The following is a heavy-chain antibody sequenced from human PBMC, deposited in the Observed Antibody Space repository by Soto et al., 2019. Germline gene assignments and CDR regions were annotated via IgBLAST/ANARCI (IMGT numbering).Heavy chain of an antibody. CDR3: ARLSSPSNWFDP. V-gene: IGHV5-51*01. J-gene: IGHJ5*02. CDR2: IYPGDSDT. D-gene: IGHD6-13*01. Sequence: GESLKISWKGSGYSFSSYWIGWVRQMPGKGLEWMGIIYPGDSDTRYSPSFQGQVTISADKSISTAYLQRSSLKASDTAMYYCARLSSPSNWFDPWGQGTLVTVSS. CDR1: GYSFSSYW.